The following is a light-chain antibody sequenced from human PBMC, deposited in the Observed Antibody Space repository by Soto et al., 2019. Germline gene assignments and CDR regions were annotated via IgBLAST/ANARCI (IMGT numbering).Light chain of an antibody. Sequence: EIVMTQSPATLSVSPGERATLSCRASQSVSSNLAWYQQKPGQAPRLLIYGASTRATGIPARFSGSGSGTEFTLTIRSLQSEDFALYYCQQYNKFPSLTFGGGTKVEIK. CDR2: GAS. CDR1: QSVSSN. CDR3: QQYNKFPSLT. V-gene: IGKV3-15*01. J-gene: IGKJ4*01.